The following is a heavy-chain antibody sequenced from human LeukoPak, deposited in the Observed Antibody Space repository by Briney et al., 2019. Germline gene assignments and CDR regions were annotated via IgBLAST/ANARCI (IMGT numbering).Heavy chain of an antibody. D-gene: IGHD1-26*01. CDR2: IIPILGIA. CDR3: ARSLGVVGATYFYYFDY. Sequence: SVKVSCRASGGTFSSYAISWVRQAPGQGLEWMGRIIPILGIANYAQKFQGRVTITADKSTSTAYMELSSLRSEDTAVYYCARSLGVVGATYFYYFDYWGQGTLVTVSS. CDR1: GGTFSSYA. J-gene: IGHJ4*02. V-gene: IGHV1-69*04.